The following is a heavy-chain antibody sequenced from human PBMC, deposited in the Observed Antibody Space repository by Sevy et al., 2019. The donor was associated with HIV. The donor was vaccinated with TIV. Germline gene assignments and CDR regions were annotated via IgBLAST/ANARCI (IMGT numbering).Heavy chain of an antibody. Sequence: ASVKVSCKASGGTVSSYAISWVRQAPGQGLEWMGGIIPIFGTANYAQKFQGRVTITADKSTSTAYMELSSLRSEDTAVYYCSRSYDSSGAHAFDIWGQGTMVTVSS. CDR3: SRSYDSSGAHAFDI. J-gene: IGHJ3*02. D-gene: IGHD3-22*01. V-gene: IGHV1-69*06. CDR2: IIPIFGTA. CDR1: GGTVSSYA.